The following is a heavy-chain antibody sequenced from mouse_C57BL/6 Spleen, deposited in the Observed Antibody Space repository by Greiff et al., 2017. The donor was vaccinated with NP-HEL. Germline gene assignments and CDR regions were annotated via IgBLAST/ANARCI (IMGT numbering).Heavy chain of an antibody. Sequence: VQLQQSGPELVKPGASVKISCKASGYAFSSSWMNWVKQRPGKGLEWIGRIYPGDGDTNYNGKFKGKATLTADKSSSTAYMQLSSLTSEDSAVYFCARKLGYHYCMDYWGQGTSVTVSA. CDR2: IYPGDGDT. CDR3: ARKLGYHYCMDY. CDR1: GYAFSSSW. J-gene: IGHJ4*01. V-gene: IGHV1-82*01. D-gene: IGHD4-1*01.